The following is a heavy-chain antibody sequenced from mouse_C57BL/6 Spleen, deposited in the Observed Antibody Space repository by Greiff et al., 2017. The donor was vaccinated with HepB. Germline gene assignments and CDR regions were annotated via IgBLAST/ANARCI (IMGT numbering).Heavy chain of an antibody. V-gene: IGHV5-9-1*02. CDR3: TRGLVGYFDV. J-gene: IGHJ1*03. Sequence: EVKVVESGEGLVKPGGSLKLSCAASGFTFSSYAMSWVRQTPEKRLEWVAYISSGGDYIYYADTVKGRFTISRDNARNTLYLQMSSLKSEDTAMYYCTRGLVGYFDVWGTGTTVTVSS. D-gene: IGHD1-1*02. CDR1: GFTFSSYA. CDR2: ISSGGDYI.